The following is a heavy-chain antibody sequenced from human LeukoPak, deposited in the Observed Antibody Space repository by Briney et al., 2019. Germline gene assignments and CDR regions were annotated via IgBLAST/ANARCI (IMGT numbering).Heavy chain of an antibody. CDR2: IYYSGST. D-gene: IGHD3-10*01. Sequence: SETLSLTCTVSGGFISSYYWSWIRQPPGKGLEWIGYIYYSGSTNYNPSLKSRVTISVDTSKNQFSLKLSSVTAADTAVYYCARGIAIRGVMKYGMDVWGQGTTVTVSS. J-gene: IGHJ6*02. CDR1: GGFISSYY. CDR3: ARGIAIRGVMKYGMDV. V-gene: IGHV4-59*01.